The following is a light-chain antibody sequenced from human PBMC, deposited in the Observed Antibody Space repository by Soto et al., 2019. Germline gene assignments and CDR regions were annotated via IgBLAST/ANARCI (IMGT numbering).Light chain of an antibody. J-gene: IGKJ1*01. CDR3: KKYINWPWP. V-gene: IGKV3-15*01. Sequence: EIVMTQSPATLSVSPGERATLSCRASQSISNNVAWYQQKPGQAPRLLIYAASTRAIAIPARFSGSGSGTELTLTFGSLRSENIALYSGKKYINWPWPFGKGPRWKSN. CDR1: QSISNN. CDR2: AAS.